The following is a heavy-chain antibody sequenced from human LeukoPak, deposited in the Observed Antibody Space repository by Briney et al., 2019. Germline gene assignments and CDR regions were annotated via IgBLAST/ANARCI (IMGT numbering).Heavy chain of an antibody. CDR2: VGGNGGYT. CDR1: GFPFSSYA. V-gene: IGHV3-23*01. J-gene: IGHJ4*02. D-gene: IGHD1-1*01. CDR3: AKRKGGLRYGFHALTTGGYFDF. Sequence: GGSLRLSCAASGFPFSSYAMSWVRQAPGKGLEWVSVVGGNGGYTYYADSVKGRFTISRDNAKNTLYLQMTSLRAADTAVYYCAKRKGGLRYGFHALTTGGYFDFWGQGTLVTVSS.